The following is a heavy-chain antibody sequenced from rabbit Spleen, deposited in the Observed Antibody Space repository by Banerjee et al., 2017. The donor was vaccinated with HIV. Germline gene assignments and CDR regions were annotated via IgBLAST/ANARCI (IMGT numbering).Heavy chain of an antibody. J-gene: IGHJ4*01. V-gene: IGHV1S45*01. CDR3: ARDAGSGDYIDVYFDL. CDR1: GIDFSRGYD. Sequence: QEHLVESGGGLVKPGASLTLTSKASGIDFSRGYDMCWVRLAPGKGLEWIGCIFTGNIKTYYASWAKGRFTISKTSSTTVTLQMTSLTVADTTTYFCARDAGSGDYIDVYFDLWGQGTLVTVS. CDR2: IFTGNIKT. D-gene: IGHD8-1*01.